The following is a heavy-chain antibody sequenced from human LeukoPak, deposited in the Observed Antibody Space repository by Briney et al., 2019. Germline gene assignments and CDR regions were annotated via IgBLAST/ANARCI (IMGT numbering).Heavy chain of an antibody. Sequence: ASVKVSCKAPGYTFTGYYMHWVRQAPGQGLEWMGWINPNSGGTNYAQKFQGRVTMTRDTSISTAYMELSRLRSDDTAVYYCARVRGYSGYPAYWGQGTLVTVSS. D-gene: IGHD5-12*01. V-gene: IGHV1-2*02. CDR2: INPNSGGT. CDR3: ARVRGYSGYPAY. J-gene: IGHJ4*02. CDR1: GYTFTGYY.